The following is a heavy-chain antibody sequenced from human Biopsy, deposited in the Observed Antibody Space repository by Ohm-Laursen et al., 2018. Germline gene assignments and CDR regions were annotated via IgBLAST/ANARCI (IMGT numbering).Heavy chain of an antibody. CDR1: GDSISSYY. D-gene: IGHD3-22*01. CDR3: ARDRGYYSDGTVPGYFDL. CDR2: VYYTGST. J-gene: IGHJ2*01. V-gene: IGHV4-59*01. Sequence: SETLSLTCTASGDSISSYYWSWIRQPPGKGLQWIGYVYYTGSTDYNPSLQSRVTISVDTSKNHFSLRLRSVTPADTAIYYCARDRGYYSDGTVPGYFDLWGRGTLVTVSS.